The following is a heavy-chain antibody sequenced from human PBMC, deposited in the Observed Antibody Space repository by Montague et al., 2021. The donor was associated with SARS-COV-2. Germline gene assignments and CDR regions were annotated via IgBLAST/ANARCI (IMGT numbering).Heavy chain of an antibody. CDR3: AKDLRDCYSSGWQYYYYGIDD. Sequence: SLRLSCAASGFTFSSYGMYWVRQAPGKGVEWVAVISYDGSNKNYADSVKGRFTISRDKYKNTLYLQMNSLRAEDTAVYYCAKDLRDCYSSGWQYYYYGIDDWGQGTTVTVSS. CDR1: GFTFSSYG. D-gene: IGHD6-19*01. CDR2: ISYDGSNK. V-gene: IGHV3-30*18. J-gene: IGHJ6*02.